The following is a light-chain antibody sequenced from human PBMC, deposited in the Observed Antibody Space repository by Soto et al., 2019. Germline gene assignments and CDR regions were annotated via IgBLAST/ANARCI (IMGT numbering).Light chain of an antibody. CDR3: QQYGSTPSS. CDR1: QSISSSY. V-gene: IGKV3-20*01. CDR2: GPS. Sequence: EIVLTKSPGTLSLSPGERATLSCRASQSISSSYSAWYQQKPGQAPRLLIYGPSNRATGIPDRFSGSGSGTDFTLTISRLEPEDFAVYYCQQYGSTPSSFSGGTKVDI. J-gene: IGKJ4*01.